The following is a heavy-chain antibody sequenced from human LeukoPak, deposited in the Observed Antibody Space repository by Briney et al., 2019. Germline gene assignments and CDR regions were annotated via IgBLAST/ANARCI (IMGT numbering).Heavy chain of an antibody. J-gene: IGHJ4*02. Sequence: SVKVSCKASGGTFSSYAISWVRQPPGQGLEWMGRIIPILGIANYAQKFQGRVTITADKSTSTAYMELSSLRSEDTAVYYCARDLFPNDYGDYGVFDYWGQGTLVTVSS. CDR2: IIPILGIA. V-gene: IGHV1-69*04. CDR3: ARDLFPNDYGDYGVFDY. CDR1: GGTFSSYA. D-gene: IGHD4-17*01.